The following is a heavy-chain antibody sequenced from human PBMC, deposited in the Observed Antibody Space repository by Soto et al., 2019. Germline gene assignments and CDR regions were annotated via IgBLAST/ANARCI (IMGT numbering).Heavy chain of an antibody. D-gene: IGHD1-26*01. Sequence: QLQLQESGSGLVKPSQTLSLTCAVSGGSISSGGYSWSWIRQPPGKGLEWLGYIYHSGSTYYNPSLTSRVTISVDRSKNQFSLQLSSVTAADTAVYYCAAGGGLPRYYWGQGTLVTVSS. CDR1: GGSISSGGYS. CDR2: IYHSGST. V-gene: IGHV4-30-2*01. CDR3: AAGGGLPRYY. J-gene: IGHJ4*02.